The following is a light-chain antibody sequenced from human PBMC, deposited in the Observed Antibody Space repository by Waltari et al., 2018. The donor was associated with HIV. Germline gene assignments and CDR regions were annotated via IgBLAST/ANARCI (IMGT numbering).Light chain of an antibody. CDR3: QVWDIISAYVI. CDR2: DDS. CDR1: NVGSQD. V-gene: IGLV3-21*02. J-gene: IGLJ2*01. Sequence: SSVLTQPPSVSVAPGQTVSMTCEGNNVGSQDVHWYQQKPGQAPVLVVYDDSDRPSGSLERFSGSKSGNTATLSISRVEVGDGADYYCQVWDIISAYVIFGGGTKLTVL.